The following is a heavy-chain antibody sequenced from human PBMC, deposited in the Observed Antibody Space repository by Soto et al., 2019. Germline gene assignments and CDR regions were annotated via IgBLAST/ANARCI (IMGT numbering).Heavy chain of an antibody. CDR1: GGSFSGYY. V-gene: IGHV4-34*01. CDR2: INHSGST. CDR3: AREKFSWPYYYYYMDV. J-gene: IGHJ6*03. D-gene: IGHD6-13*01. Sequence: QVQLQQWGAGLLKPSETLSLTCAVSGGSFSGYYWSWLRQPPGKGLEWIGAINHSGSTNYNPSLKSRVTISVDTSKNQFSLKLSSVTAADTAVYYCAREKFSWPYYYYYMDVWGKGTTVTVSS.